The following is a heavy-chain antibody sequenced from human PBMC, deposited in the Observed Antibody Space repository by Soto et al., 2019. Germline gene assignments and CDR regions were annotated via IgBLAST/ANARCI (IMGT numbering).Heavy chain of an antibody. V-gene: IGHV3-23*01. CDR1: VLSFRNFS. CDR2: ISGSGDST. Sequence: GALIVYRVSSVLSFRNFSMSLVLQAPWKGLEWVSTISGSGDSTFYSDSVKGRCSISRDNSKNTLSLQLNSLRADDTAVYYCAKRMTKMTPYYYYYNMGVRGQGTTVTVSS. CDR3: AKRMTKMTPYYYYYNMGV. J-gene: IGHJ6*02.